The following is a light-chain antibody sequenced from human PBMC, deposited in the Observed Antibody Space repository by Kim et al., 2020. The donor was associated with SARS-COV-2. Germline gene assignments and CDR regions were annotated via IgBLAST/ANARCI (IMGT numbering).Light chain of an antibody. CDR3: QQYYNYPRT. Sequence: ASTGDRVTITCRASQGISSNLAWYQQKQGKAPKLLMYAASTLQSGVPSRFTGSGSGTDFTLTISCLQSEDFATYYCQQYYNYPRTFGQGTKVDIK. J-gene: IGKJ1*01. CDR1: QGISSN. CDR2: AAS. V-gene: IGKV1-8*01.